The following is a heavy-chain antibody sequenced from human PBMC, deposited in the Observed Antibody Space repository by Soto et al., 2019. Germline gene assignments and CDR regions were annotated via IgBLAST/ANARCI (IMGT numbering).Heavy chain of an antibody. Sequence: GASVKVSCKASGYTFTSYGISWVRQAPGQGLEWMGWINPDTGGTDYAQKYQGWVTLTRDTSKTTAYMELSSLKSDDTAVFYCVRAVGRDGSSGYRGAYDSWG. CDR1: GYTFTSYG. J-gene: IGHJ5*01. V-gene: IGHV1-2*04. CDR2: INPDTGGT. CDR3: VRAVGRDGSSGYRGAYDS. D-gene: IGHD6-13*01.